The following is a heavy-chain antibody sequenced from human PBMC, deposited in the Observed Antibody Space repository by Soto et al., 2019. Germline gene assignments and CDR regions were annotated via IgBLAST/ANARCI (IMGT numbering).Heavy chain of an antibody. CDR2: ISGTGTST. CDR3: AKVPLVNGNYFDY. CDR1: GFTFSSFA. Sequence: TGGSLRLSCAASGFTFSSFAMTWARQTPGKGLEWVSGISGTGTSTYYADSVKGRFTISRDNSKNTLYLQMSSLRAEDTAVFYCAKVPLVNGNYFDYWGQGTLVTVSS. D-gene: IGHD2-2*01. V-gene: IGHV3-23*01. J-gene: IGHJ4*02.